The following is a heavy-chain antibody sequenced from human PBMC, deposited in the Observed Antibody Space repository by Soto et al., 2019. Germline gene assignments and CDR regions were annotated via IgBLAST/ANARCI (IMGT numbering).Heavy chain of an antibody. Sequence: SVKVSSKASGGTFSSYAISWVRQAPRQGLEWMGGIIPIFGTANYAQKFQGRVTITADESTSTAYMELSSLRSEDTAVYYCARGGHPIYYSSGMDVWGQGTTVTVSS. J-gene: IGHJ6*02. CDR3: ARGGHPIYYSSGMDV. CDR1: GGTFSSYA. CDR2: IIPIFGTA. V-gene: IGHV1-69*13. D-gene: IGHD1-26*01.